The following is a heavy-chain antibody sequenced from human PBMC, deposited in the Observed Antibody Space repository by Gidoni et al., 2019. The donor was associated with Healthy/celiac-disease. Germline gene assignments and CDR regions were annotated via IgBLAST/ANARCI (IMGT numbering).Heavy chain of an antibody. V-gene: IGHV4-39*01. CDR1: GRSISSSSYY. Sequence: QLQLQASGPGLVKPSETLSLTCPVSGRSISSSSYYWGWLRQPPGTGLEWSGSIYYSGSTYYNPSLKRRVTISVDTSKNQFSLKLSAVTAADTAVYYCARRLYSGSDYWGQGTLVTVSS. CDR2: IYYSGST. CDR3: ARRLYSGSDY. D-gene: IGHD1-26*01. J-gene: IGHJ4*02.